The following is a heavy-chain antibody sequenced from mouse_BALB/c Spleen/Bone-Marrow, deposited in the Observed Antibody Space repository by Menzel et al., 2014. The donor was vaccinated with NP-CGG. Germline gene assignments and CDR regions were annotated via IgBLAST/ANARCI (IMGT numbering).Heavy chain of an antibody. CDR3: ARNMGYLHFDA. V-gene: IGHV7-3*02. Sequence: EVMLVESGGGLVQPGGSLRLSCATSGFTISDYYMNWVRQPPGKALEWLGFIRNKPNGYTTEYSASVKGRFTISRDNSQSNLYLQMNALRAEDSAANYSARNMGYLHFDAWGQGTTLTVSS. J-gene: IGHJ2*01. CDR1: GFTISDYY. CDR2: IRNKPNGYTT.